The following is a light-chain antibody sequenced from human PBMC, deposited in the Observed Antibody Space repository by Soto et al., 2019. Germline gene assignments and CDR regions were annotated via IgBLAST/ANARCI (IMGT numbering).Light chain of an antibody. V-gene: IGKV3-11*01. CDR2: GAS. J-gene: IGKJ4*01. CDR1: QSLSSN. Sequence: EIVLTQSPATLSLSPGERATLSCRASQSLSSNFLAWYQQKPGQPPRLLIYGASNRATGIPARFSGSGSGTDFTLTISSLEPEDSAVYYCQQRNNWPLTFGGGTKVDI. CDR3: QQRNNWPLT.